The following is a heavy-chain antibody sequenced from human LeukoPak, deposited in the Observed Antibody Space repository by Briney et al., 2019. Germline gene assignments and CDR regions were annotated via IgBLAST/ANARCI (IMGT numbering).Heavy chain of an antibody. D-gene: IGHD6-13*01. CDR3: ARGIAAAGINDY. Sequence: PSETLSLTCAVYGGSFSGYYWSWIRQPPGKGLEWIGEINHSGSTNYNPSLKSRVTISVDTSKNQFSLKLSSVTAADTAVYYCARGIAAAGINDYWGQGTLATVSS. CDR2: INHSGST. CDR1: GGSFSGYY. J-gene: IGHJ4*02. V-gene: IGHV4-34*01.